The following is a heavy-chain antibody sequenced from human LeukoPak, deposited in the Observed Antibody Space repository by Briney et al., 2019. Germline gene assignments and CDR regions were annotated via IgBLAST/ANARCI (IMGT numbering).Heavy chain of an antibody. V-gene: IGHV4-4*02. J-gene: IGHJ6*02. D-gene: IGHD6-19*01. Sequence: SETLSLTCAVSGDSISNNYWWRWVRQFPGKGLEWIGEIYRSGSTYYNPSLKSRVTISVDTSKNQFSLKLSSVTAADTAVYYCARDWYSSGWYPAYYGMDVWGQGTTVTVSS. CDR2: IYRSGST. CDR3: ARDWYSSGWYPAYYGMDV. CDR1: GDSISNNYW.